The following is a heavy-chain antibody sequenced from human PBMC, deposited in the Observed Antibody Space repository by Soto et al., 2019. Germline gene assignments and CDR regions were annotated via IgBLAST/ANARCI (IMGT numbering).Heavy chain of an antibody. Sequence: PGESLKISCAASGFTFSDSAMGWVRQAPGKGLEWVSSISASGYSTYYADSVKGRFTISRDTSKNTLYLQTNSLRAEDTAMYYCAKMGRDAYKPIDSWGQGSLVTVPS. CDR1: GFTFSDSA. CDR2: ISASGYST. D-gene: IGHD3-16*01. CDR3: AKMGRDAYKPIDS. J-gene: IGHJ4*02. V-gene: IGHV3-23*01.